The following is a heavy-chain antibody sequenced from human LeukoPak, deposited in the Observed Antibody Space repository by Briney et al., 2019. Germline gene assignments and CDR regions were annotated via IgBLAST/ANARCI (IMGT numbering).Heavy chain of an antibody. V-gene: IGHV3-20*04. Sequence: GGSLRLSCAASGFTFDDYGMSWVRQAPGKGLEWVSGINWNGGSTGYADSVKGRFTISRDNAKNSLYLQMNSLRAEDTALYYCARGFGVPAAIDGAGDYYYYMDVWGKGTTVTVSS. CDR1: GFTFDDYG. D-gene: IGHD2-2*01. CDR2: INWNGGST. CDR3: ARGFGVPAAIDGAGDYYYYMDV. J-gene: IGHJ6*03.